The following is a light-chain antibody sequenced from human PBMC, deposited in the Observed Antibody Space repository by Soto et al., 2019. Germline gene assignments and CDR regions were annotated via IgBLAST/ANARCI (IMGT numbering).Light chain of an antibody. CDR3: QQYGSSLIFT. CDR2: GAS. V-gene: IGKV3-20*01. CDR1: QSVSSSY. J-gene: IGKJ3*01. Sequence: EIVLTQSPGTLSLSPGERATLSCRASQSVSSSYLAWYQQKPGQAPRLLIYGASGRATGIPDRFSGSGSGTDFTLTISRLEPEDFAVYYCQQYGSSLIFTFRPGTKVDIK.